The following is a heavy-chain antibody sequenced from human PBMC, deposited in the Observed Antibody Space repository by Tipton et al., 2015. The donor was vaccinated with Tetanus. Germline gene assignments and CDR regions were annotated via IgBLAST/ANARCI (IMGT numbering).Heavy chain of an antibody. CDR1: GFTVSSSY. Sequence: AVSGFTVSSSYMSWVRQAPGKGLEWVSIIYSDGSTYYADSVKGRFTISRDNSKNTLCLHMNSLRAEDTAVYYCATDPVTTVTTKGVDAFDIWGQGTMVTVSS. CDR2: IYSDGST. J-gene: IGHJ3*02. D-gene: IGHD4-17*01. CDR3: ATDPVTTVTTKGVDAFDI. V-gene: IGHV3-53*01.